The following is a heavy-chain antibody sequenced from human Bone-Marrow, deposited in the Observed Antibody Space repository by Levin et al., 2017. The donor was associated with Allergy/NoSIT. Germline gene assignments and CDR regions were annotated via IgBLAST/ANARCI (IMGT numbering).Heavy chain of an antibody. V-gene: IGHV3-23*01. CDR2: ISGSSRST. J-gene: IGHJ4*02. Sequence: GGSLRLSCAASGFTFSTYAMAWVRQAPGKGLEWVSLISGSSRSTFYADSVKGRFAVSRDNSKNTVFLQLNSLRADDTAIYFCAKCRGTGTFNYHLDYWGPGTLVTVSA. CDR1: GFTFSTYA. D-gene: IGHD5-24*01. CDR3: AKCRGTGTFNYHLDY.